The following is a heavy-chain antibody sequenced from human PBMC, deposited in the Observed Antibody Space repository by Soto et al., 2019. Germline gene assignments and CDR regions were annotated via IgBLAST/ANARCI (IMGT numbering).Heavy chain of an antibody. V-gene: IGHV1-69*13. CDR2: SIPIFGTA. CDR1: GGTFSSYA. CDR3: ARDRYDSSGYYGQPFDY. D-gene: IGHD3-22*01. Sequence: ASVKVSCKASGGTFSSYAISWVRQAPGQGLEWMGGSIPIFGTANYAQKFQGRVTITADESTSTAYMELSSLRSEDTAVYYCARDRYDSSGYYGQPFDYWGQGTLITVSS. J-gene: IGHJ4*02.